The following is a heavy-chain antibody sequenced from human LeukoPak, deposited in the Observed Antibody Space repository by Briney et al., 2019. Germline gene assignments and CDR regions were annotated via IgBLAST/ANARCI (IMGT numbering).Heavy chain of an antibody. CDR2: MNPNSGNT. V-gene: IGHV1-8*03. CDR3: ARAPRITMVRGVIYRFVP. J-gene: IGHJ5*02. CDR1: GYTFTSYD. Sequence: ASVKVSCKASGYTFTSYDINWVRQATGQGLEWMGWMNPNSGNTGYAQKFQGRVTITRNTSISTAYMELSSLRSEDTAVYYCARAPRITMVRGVIYRFVPWGQGTLVTASS. D-gene: IGHD3-10*01.